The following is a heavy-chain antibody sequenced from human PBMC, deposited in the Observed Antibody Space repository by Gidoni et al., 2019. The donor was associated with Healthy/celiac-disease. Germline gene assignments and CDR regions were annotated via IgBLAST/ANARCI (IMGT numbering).Heavy chain of an antibody. D-gene: IGHD3-3*01. V-gene: IGHV3-30*18. CDR3: AKGRHPILRFFPGSGYLGAFDI. Sequence: QVQLVESGGGVVQPGRSLRLSCEASGFTFSSDGMHWVRQAPGKGLGWVAVISYDGSNKYYADSVKGRFTISRDNSKNTLYLQMNSLRAEDTAVYYCAKGRHPILRFFPGSGYLGAFDIWGQGTMVTVSS. CDR2: ISYDGSNK. J-gene: IGHJ3*02. CDR1: GFTFSSDG.